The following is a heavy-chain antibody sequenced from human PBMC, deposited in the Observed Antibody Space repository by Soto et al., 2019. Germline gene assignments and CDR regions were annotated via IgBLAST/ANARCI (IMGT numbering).Heavy chain of an antibody. D-gene: IGHD3-10*01. V-gene: IGHV1-69*19. CDR3: AREVQVHTPAFVY. J-gene: IGHJ4*02. CDR2: ISPMFGAA. Sequence: QVQLVQSGAEMKKHVSSVKVSFQASGGTFNTYAMNWVRQAPGQGPEWMGDISPMFGAANYAPKFQGRVTITADESTGTSYMQLSSLTSEDTALYFCAREVQVHTPAFVYWGQGTLVTVSS. CDR1: GGTFNTYA.